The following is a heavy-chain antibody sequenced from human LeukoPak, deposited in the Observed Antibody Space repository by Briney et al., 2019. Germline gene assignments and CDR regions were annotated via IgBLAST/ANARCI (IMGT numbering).Heavy chain of an antibody. D-gene: IGHD2-15*01. Sequence: SETLSLTCTVSGGSFSTSTYCWGWIRQPPGKGLEWIGNIYYSGNTYYNPSLKSRVTISVDTSKNQFSLKLSSVTAADTAVYYCARGYCSGGSCYSYYYYNYMDVWGKGTTVTVSS. V-gene: IGHV4-39*07. CDR1: GGSFSTSTYC. CDR2: IYYSGNT. J-gene: IGHJ6*03. CDR3: ARGYCSGGSCYSYYYYNYMDV.